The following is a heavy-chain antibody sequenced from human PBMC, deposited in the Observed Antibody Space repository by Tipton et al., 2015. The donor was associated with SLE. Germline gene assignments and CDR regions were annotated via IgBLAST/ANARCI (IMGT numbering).Heavy chain of an antibody. CDR3: AGDDYASGIT. CDR2: ISSSSSYI. J-gene: IGHJ5*02. Sequence: SLRLSCAASGFTFSSYSLTWVRQAPGKGLEWVSSISSSSSYIYYAGSVKGRFTISRDNAKNSVYLQMNSLRADDTAVYFCAGDDYASGITWGQGTLVTVSS. V-gene: IGHV3-21*01. D-gene: IGHD3-10*01. CDR1: GFTFSSYS.